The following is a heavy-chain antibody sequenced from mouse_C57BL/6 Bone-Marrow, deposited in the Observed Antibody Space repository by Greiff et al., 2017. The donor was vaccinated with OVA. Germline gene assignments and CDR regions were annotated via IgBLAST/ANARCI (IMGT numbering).Heavy chain of an antibody. CDR3: ARGDDYEAWFAY. V-gene: IGHV5-12*01. CDR2: ISNGGGST. CDR1: GFTFSDYY. J-gene: IGHJ3*01. D-gene: IGHD2-4*01. Sequence: EVQGVESGGGLVQPGGSLKLSCAASGFTFSDYYMYWVRQTPEKRLEWVAYISNGGGSTYYPDTVKGRFTISRDNAKNTLYLQMSRLKSEDTAMYYCARGDDYEAWFAYWGQGTLVTVSA.